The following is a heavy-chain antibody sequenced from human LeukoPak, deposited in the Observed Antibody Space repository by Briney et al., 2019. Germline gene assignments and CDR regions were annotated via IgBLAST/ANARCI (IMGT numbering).Heavy chain of an antibody. CDR3: ARYARELDY. CDR1: GFAFSDCY. J-gene: IGHJ4*02. D-gene: IGHD2-2*01. Sequence: KPGGSLRLSCAASGFAFSDCYMTWIRQAPGKGLEYISYIGGSGGDITYADSVRGRFTVSRDNAKNSLYLQMNSLRVEDTAVYYCARYARELDYLGQGSLVTVSS. V-gene: IGHV3-11*01. CDR2: IGGSGGDI.